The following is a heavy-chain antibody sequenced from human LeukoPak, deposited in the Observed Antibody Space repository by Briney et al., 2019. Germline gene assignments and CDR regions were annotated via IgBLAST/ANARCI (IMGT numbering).Heavy chain of an antibody. CDR1: GFTFSSYA. J-gene: IGHJ5*02. V-gene: IGHV3-23*01. Sequence: GGSLRLSCAASGFTFSSYAMSWVRQAPGKGLEWVSAISGSGGSTYYADSVKGRFTISRDNSKNTLYLQMNSLRAEDTAVYYCAKDLRGEPGKFDWLLLPNWFDPWGQGALVTVSS. CDR2: ISGSGGST. CDR3: AKDLRGEPGKFDWLLLPNWFDP. D-gene: IGHD3-9*01.